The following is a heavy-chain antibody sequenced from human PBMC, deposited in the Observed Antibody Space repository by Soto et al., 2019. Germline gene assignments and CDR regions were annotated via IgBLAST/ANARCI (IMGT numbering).Heavy chain of an antibody. J-gene: IGHJ4*02. CDR3: ARDQGSSSWVFDY. D-gene: IGHD6-13*01. CDR1: GFTFRSYG. V-gene: IGHV3-33*01. Sequence: QVPLVESGGGVVQSGRSLRLSCAASGFTFRSYGMHWVRQAPGKGLEWVAIIWYDGSNKYYADSVKGRFTISRDNSKNMLYLQMNSLRSEDTAVYYCARDQGSSSWVFDYWGQGTLVTVSS. CDR2: IWYDGSNK.